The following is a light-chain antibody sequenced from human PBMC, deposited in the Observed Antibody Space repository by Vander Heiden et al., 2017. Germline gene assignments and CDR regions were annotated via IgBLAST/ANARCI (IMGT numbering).Light chain of an antibody. V-gene: IGLV3-1*01. CDR3: QAWDSFTGV. CDR2: QDD. Sequence: SYELTQPPPVSVSPGQTASITCSGDKLGDKYASWYQQRPGQSPILVIYQDDARPSGIPERFSGSNSGNTATLTISGTQAMDEAVYYCQAWDSFTGVFGGGTKLTVL. CDR1: KLGDKY. J-gene: IGLJ2*01.